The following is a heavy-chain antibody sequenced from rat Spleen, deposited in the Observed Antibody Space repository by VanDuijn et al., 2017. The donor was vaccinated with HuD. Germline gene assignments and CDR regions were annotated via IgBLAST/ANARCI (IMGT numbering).Heavy chain of an antibody. D-gene: IGHD1-1*01. V-gene: IGHV5S23*01. J-gene: IGHJ2*01. CDR2: ISPSGGVT. Sequence: EVQLVESGGGLVQPGGSLKLSCAASGFTYNDYDMVWVRQAPTKGLEWVASISPSGGVTYYRDSVKGRFTVSRDNAKSTLYLQMDSLRSEDTATYYCARRGYSRAYFDYWGQGVMVTVSS. CDR3: ARRGYSRAYFDY. CDR1: GFTYNDYD.